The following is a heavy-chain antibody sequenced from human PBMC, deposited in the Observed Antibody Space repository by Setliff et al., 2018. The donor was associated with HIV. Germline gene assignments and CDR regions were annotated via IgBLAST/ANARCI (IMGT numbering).Heavy chain of an antibody. CDR3: ARALDLRDNGVVYYDRGWMDV. Sequence: ASETLSLTCTVSGGSISSHYWSWIRQPPGKGLEWIGYIYYSGSTNYNPSLKSRVTISVDTSKNQFSLKLSSVTAADTAVYYCARALDLRDNGVVYYDRGWMDVWGKGTTVTVSS. CDR2: IYYSGST. J-gene: IGHJ6*04. CDR1: GGSISSHY. V-gene: IGHV4-59*08. D-gene: IGHD3-22*01.